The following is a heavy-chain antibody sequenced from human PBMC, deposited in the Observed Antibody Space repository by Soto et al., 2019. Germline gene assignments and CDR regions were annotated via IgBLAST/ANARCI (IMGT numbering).Heavy chain of an antibody. CDR3: ARDYNWSYDY. V-gene: IGHV3-74*01. J-gene: IGHJ4*02. Sequence: VGSLRLSCAASGFTFSSHWMHWVRQAPGKGLERVSHIGPDGSSTRDADSVQGRFTISRDNARNTLYLQMNSLRNDDTAVYYCARDYNWSYDYWGQGILVTVSS. CDR2: IGPDGSST. D-gene: IGHD1-1*01. CDR1: GFTFSSHW.